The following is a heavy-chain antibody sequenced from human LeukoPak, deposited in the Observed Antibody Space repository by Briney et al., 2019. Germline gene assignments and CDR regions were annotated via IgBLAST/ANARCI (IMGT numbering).Heavy chain of an antibody. Sequence: GGSLRLSCAASGLTFSGYQMNWIRQAPGKGLEWVSYISSSGTTIYYADSVKGRFTISKDNSKNTLYLQMNSLRAEDTAVYYCAKDLTVGATIDWFDPWGQGTLVTVRS. V-gene: IGHV3-11*04. J-gene: IGHJ5*02. CDR3: AKDLTVGATIDWFDP. CDR1: GLTFSGYQ. CDR2: ISSSGTTI. D-gene: IGHD1-26*01.